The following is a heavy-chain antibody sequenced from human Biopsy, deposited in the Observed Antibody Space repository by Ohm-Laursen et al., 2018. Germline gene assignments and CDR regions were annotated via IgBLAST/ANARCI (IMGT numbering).Heavy chain of an antibody. V-gene: IGHV4-4*07. J-gene: IGHJ3*02. CDR2: IYTSGIT. CDR3: ARDYGLELGGLEAFDI. Sequence: SETLSLTCTVSGGSLSSYSWSWIRQPAGKGLEWIGQIYTSGITNYNPSLKSRVTMSVDTSKNKFSLRVSSVTAADTAVYYCARDYGLELGGLEAFDIWGQGTMVTVSS. CDR1: GGSLSSYS. D-gene: IGHD1-7*01.